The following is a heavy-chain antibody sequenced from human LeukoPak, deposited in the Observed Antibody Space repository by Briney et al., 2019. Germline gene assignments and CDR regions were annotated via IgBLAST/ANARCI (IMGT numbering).Heavy chain of an antibody. V-gene: IGHV3-74*01. Sequence: GGSLRLSCAASGFTLSTYWMHWVRQGPGKGLVWVSYISPDGSTTRYADSVKGRFTISRDNAKNTLYLQMNSLRVEDTAIYYCATPWSCWGQGTLVTVSS. CDR1: GFTLSTYW. CDR3: ATPWSC. D-gene: IGHD3-10*01. J-gene: IGHJ4*02. CDR2: ISPDGSTT.